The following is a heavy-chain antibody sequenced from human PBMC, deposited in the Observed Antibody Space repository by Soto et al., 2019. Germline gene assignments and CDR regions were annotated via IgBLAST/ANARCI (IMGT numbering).Heavy chain of an antibody. D-gene: IGHD6-25*01. Sequence: HVQLQESGPGLVKPSETLSLTCTVSGGSISTYYWSWIRQPPGKGLEWIGYIYYDGSTSYNPSLRSRVNISVDTSKNQFSLILSSVTSADTAVYYCARDQLSSGLYVWFDPWGQGTLVTVSS. V-gene: IGHV4-59*01. CDR1: GGSISTYY. J-gene: IGHJ5*02. CDR3: ARDQLSSGLYVWFDP. CDR2: IYYDGST.